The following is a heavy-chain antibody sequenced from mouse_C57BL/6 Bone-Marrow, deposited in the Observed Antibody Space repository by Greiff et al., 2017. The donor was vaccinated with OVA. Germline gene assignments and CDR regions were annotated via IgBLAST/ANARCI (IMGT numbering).Heavy chain of an antibody. D-gene: IGHD1-1*01. CDR1: GYTFTSYD. J-gene: IGHJ2*01. Sequence: VQLQESGPELVKPGASVKLSCKASGYTFTSYDINWVKQRPGQGLEWIGWIYPRDGSTKYNEKFKGKATLTVDTSSSTAYMELHSLTSEDSAVYVCARFYYGSSEDFDYGGQGTTLTVSS. CDR2: IYPRDGST. V-gene: IGHV1-85*01. CDR3: ARFYYGSSEDFDY.